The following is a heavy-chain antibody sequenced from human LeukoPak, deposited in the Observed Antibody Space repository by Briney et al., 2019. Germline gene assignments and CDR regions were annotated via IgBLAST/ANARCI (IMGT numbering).Heavy chain of an antibody. CDR2: ISSSSSTI. V-gene: IGHV3-48*01. J-gene: IGHJ3*02. CDR1: GFTFSSYS. D-gene: IGHD1-26*01. Sequence: GSLRLSCAASGFTFSSYSMNWVRQAPGKGLEWVSYISSSSSTIYYADSVKGRFTISRDNAKNSLYLQMNSLRAEDTAVYYCARPSGSYPQDAFDIWGQGTMVTVSS. CDR3: ARPSGSYPQDAFDI.